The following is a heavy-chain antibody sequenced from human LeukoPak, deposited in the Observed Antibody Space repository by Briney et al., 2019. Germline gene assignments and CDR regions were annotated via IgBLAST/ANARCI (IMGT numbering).Heavy chain of an antibody. J-gene: IGHJ6*03. CDR3: ARGETTPGSYYYYYMDV. V-gene: IGHV3-7*01. CDR2: IKQDGSEK. Sequence: GGSLRLSCAASGFTFSSYWMSWVRQAPGKGLEWVANIKQDGSEKYYVDSVKGRFTISRDNAKNSLYLQMNSLRAEDTAVYYCARGETTPGSYYYYYMDVWGKGTTVTVSS. D-gene: IGHD2-15*01. CDR1: GFTFSSYW.